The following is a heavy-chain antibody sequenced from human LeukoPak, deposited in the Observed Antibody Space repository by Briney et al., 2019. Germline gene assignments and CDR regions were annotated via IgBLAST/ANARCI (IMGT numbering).Heavy chain of an antibody. CDR2: IIPIFGTA. Sequence: SVKVSCKASGGTFSSYAISWVRQAPGQGLEWMGGIIPIFGTANYAQKFQGRVTITADESTSTAYMELSSLRSEDTAVYYCARGVPYYDFWSAPYYMDVWGKGTTVTVSS. CDR3: ARGVPYYDFWSAPYYMDV. J-gene: IGHJ6*03. D-gene: IGHD3-3*01. CDR1: GGTFSSYA. V-gene: IGHV1-69*13.